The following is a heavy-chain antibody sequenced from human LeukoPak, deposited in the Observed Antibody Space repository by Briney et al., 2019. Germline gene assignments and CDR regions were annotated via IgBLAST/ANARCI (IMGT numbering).Heavy chain of an antibody. V-gene: IGHV4-39*01. CDR2: GYYSGSS. CDR1: GASTNTDSYF. Sequence: SETLSLTCSVSGASTNTDSYFWGWIRQPPGKGLEWIGSGYYSGSSHYNPSLKSRVTISVDTSKNQFSLRVSSVTAADTAVYYCVRLWLRWGIDYWGQGSLASVSS. CDR3: VRLWLRWGIDY. J-gene: IGHJ4*02. D-gene: IGHD5-12*01.